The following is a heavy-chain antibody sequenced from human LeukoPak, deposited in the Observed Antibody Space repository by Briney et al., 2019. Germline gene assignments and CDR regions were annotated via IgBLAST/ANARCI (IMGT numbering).Heavy chain of an antibody. D-gene: IGHD1-7*01. CDR1: GGSFSGYY. V-gene: IGHV4-34*01. CDR3: ARGGILTGTNWFDP. Sequence: YPSETLSLTCAVYGGSFSGYYWSWIRQPPGKGLEWIGEINHSGSTNYNPSLKSRVTISVDTSKNQFSLKLSSVTAADTAVYYCARGGILTGTNWFDPWGQGTLVTVSS. CDR2: INHSGST. J-gene: IGHJ5*02.